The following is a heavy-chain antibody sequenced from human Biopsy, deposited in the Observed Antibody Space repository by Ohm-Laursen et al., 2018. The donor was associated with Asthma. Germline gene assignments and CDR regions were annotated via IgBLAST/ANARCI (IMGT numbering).Heavy chain of an antibody. J-gene: IGHJ6*02. CDR3: ARAVDYSHYYGIDV. D-gene: IGHD3-10*01. V-gene: IGHV1-18*01. Sequence: ASVKVSCKTSGYTFNSAGITWVRQAPGQGLEWMGWISVYNDNTKVAQKLQDRVTMITDTSTSTAYMELRSLRSDDTAAYFCARAVDYSHYYGIDVWGQGTTVTVS. CDR2: ISVYNDNT. CDR1: GYTFNSAG.